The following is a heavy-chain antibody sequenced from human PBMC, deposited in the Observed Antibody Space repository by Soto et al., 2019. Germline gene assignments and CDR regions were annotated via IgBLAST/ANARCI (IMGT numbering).Heavy chain of an antibody. Sequence: PSETLSLTCTVSGGSISSYYWSWIRQPPGKGLEWIGYIYYSGSTNYDPSLKSRVTISVDTSKNQFSLKLSSVTAADTAVYYCARGSSITMVRGVEFDYWGQGTLVTVSS. D-gene: IGHD3-10*01. J-gene: IGHJ4*02. CDR3: ARGSSITMVRGVEFDY. CDR1: GGSISSYY. CDR2: IYYSGST. V-gene: IGHV4-59*01.